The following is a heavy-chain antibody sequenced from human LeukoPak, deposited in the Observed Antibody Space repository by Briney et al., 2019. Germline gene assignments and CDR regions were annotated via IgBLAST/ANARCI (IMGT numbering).Heavy chain of an antibody. Sequence: TGGSLRLSCAASGFTFSSYGMSWVRQAPGKGLEWVSAISGSGGSTYYADSVKGRFTISRDNSKNTLYLQMNSLRAEDTAVYYCAKDIGGSYFADAFDIWGQGTMVTVSS. J-gene: IGHJ3*02. D-gene: IGHD1-26*01. CDR1: GFTFSSYG. V-gene: IGHV3-23*01. CDR3: AKDIGGSYFADAFDI. CDR2: ISGSGGST.